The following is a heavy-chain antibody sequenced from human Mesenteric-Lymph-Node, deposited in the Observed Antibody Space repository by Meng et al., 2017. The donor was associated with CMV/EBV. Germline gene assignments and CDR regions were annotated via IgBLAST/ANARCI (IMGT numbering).Heavy chain of an antibody. Sequence: SGFTFTSYAMSWVRQAPGKGLEWVSAISGGVDNTYYADSVKGRFTISRDTSKSTLYLQVSSLRAEDTALYYCAKDSYSNRRGSFDIWGQGTMVTVSS. CDR2: ISGGVDNT. D-gene: IGHD6-13*01. V-gene: IGHV3-23*01. CDR3: AKDSYSNRRGSFDI. CDR1: GFTFTSYA. J-gene: IGHJ3*02.